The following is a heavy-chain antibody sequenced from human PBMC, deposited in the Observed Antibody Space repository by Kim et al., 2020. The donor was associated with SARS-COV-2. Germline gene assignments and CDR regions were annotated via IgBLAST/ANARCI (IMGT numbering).Heavy chain of an antibody. Sequence: GESLKISCKGSGYRFTSYWIAWVRQMPGKGLEWMGIIYPGDSDTTYSPSFQGQVTISVDNSISTAYLQWITLKASDTAIYYCARRGGDYGLDVWGQGTTVTVSS. J-gene: IGHJ6*02. CDR1: GYRFTSYW. CDR2: IYPGDSDT. V-gene: IGHV5-51*01. D-gene: IGHD2-15*01. CDR3: ARRGGDYGLDV.